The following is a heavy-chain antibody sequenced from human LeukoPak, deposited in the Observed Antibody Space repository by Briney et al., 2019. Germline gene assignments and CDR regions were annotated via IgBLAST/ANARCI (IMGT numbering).Heavy chain of an antibody. Sequence: GGSLRLSCAASGFTSSSYAMNWVRQAPGKGLEWVSAINGNGGSTYYAVSVKGRFTISRDNSKNTLYLQMNSLRAEDTAVYYCAKGPLSHFDYWGQGTLVTVSS. V-gene: IGHV3-23*01. CDR1: GFTSSSYA. CDR2: INGNGGST. J-gene: IGHJ4*02. D-gene: IGHD2/OR15-2a*01. CDR3: AKGPLSHFDY.